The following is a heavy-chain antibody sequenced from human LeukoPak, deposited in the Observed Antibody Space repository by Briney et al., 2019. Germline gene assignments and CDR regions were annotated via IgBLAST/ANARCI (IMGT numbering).Heavy chain of an antibody. V-gene: IGHV4-34*01. Sequence: SETLSLTCAVYGGSFSGYYWSWIRQPPGKGLEWIGEINHSGSTNYNPSLKSRVTVSADTSKNQFSLKLSSVTAADTAVYYCARSYSAIDYWGQGTLVTVSS. CDR2: INHSGST. D-gene: IGHD2-15*01. CDR3: ARSYSAIDY. J-gene: IGHJ4*02. CDR1: GGSFSGYY.